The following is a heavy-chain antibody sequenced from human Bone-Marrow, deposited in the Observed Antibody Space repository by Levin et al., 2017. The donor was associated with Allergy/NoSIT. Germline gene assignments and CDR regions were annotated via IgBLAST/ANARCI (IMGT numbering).Heavy chain of an antibody. CDR3: AKVEGVDYSYGVDY. CDR2: ISRSGKRS. Sequence: GGSLRLSCVGSGFSFSTYGMNWVRKAPGKGLEWVAGISRSGKRSYYADSVKGRFIISRDNSKNTLYLEMESLEAEDTAIYYCAKVEGVDYSYGVDYWGQGNLVTVAS. D-gene: IGHD3-16*01. V-gene: IGHV3-23*01. J-gene: IGHJ4*02. CDR1: GFSFSTYG.